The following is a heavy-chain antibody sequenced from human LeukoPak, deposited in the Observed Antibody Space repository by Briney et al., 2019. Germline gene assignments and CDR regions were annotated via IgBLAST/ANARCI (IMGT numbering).Heavy chain of an antibody. V-gene: IGHV1-69*05. D-gene: IGHD1-26*01. Sequence: SVKVSCKASGGTFSSYAISWVRQAPGQGLEWMGGIIPIFGTANYAQKFQGRVTITTDESTSTAYMELSSLRSEDTAVYYCTRLGIVGAETRDYWGQGTLVTVSS. J-gene: IGHJ4*02. CDR3: TRLGIVGAETRDY. CDR2: IIPIFGTA. CDR1: GGTFSSYA.